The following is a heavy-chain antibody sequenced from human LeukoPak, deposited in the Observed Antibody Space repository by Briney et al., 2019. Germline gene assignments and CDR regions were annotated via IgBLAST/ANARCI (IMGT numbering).Heavy chain of an antibody. CDR1: GGSFSGYY. J-gene: IGHJ4*02. Sequence: SETLSLTCTVYGGSFSGYYWSWIRQPPGKGLEWIGYIYYSGSTNYNPSLKSRVTISVDTSKNQFSLRLRSVTAADTAVYYCARVTGYMIEDYFDYWGQGTLVTVSS. CDR2: IYYSGST. CDR3: ARVTGYMIEDYFDY. D-gene: IGHD3-22*01. V-gene: IGHV4-59*01.